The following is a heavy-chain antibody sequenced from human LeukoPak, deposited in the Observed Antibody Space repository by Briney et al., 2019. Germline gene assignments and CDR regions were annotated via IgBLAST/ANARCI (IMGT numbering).Heavy chain of an antibody. J-gene: IGHJ4*02. Sequence: GGSLRLSCAASGFTFSSYAMHWVRQAPGKGLEWVAVISYDGSNKYYADSVKGRFTISRDNSKNTLYLQMNSLRAEDTAVYYCARAVAGFDYWGQGTPVTVSS. CDR1: GFTFSSYA. V-gene: IGHV3-30-3*01. CDR2: ISYDGSNK. CDR3: ARAVAGFDY. D-gene: IGHD6-19*01.